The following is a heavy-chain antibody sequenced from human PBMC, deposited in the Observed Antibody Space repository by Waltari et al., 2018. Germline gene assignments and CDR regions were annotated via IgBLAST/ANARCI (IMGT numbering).Heavy chain of an antibody. J-gene: IGHJ6*03. CDR2: IKQDGSDK. Sequence: EVQLVESGGGLVQPGGSLSLSCAASGFTFSEFWMSWVRQAPGKGLEWVANIKQDGSDKYYVESVKGRFTISRDNANNLLFLQMNSLRVDDTALYYCSSMDFWGKGTTVIVSS. CDR3: SSMDF. CDR1: GFTFSEFW. V-gene: IGHV3-7*01.